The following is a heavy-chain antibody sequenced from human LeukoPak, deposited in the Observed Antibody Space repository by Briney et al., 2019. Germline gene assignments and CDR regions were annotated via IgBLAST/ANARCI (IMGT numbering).Heavy chain of an antibody. V-gene: IGHV4-34*01. CDR2: IYYSGST. CDR3: TRQDSLTGTGFDY. Sequence: PSETLSLTCAVHGGSFSGYYWSWIRQPPGKGLEWIGSIYYSGSTYYNPSLKSRVTISVDTSKSQFSLKLSSVTAADTAVYYCTRQDSLTGTGFDYWGQGTLVTVSS. D-gene: IGHD3-9*01. J-gene: IGHJ4*02. CDR1: GGSFSGYY.